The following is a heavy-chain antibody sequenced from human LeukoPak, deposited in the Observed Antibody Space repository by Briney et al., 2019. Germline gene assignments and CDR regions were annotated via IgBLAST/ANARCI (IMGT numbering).Heavy chain of an antibody. CDR2: IYTSGST. D-gene: IGHD6-19*01. CDR1: GGSISSGSYY. V-gene: IGHV4-61*02. Sequence: SQTLSLTCTVSGGSISSGSYYWSWIRQPAGKGLEWIGRIYTSGSTNYNPSLKSRVTISVDTSKNQFSLKLTSVTAADTAVYYCARSSGWSTFDYWGQGTLVTVSS. CDR3: ARSSGWSTFDY. J-gene: IGHJ4*02.